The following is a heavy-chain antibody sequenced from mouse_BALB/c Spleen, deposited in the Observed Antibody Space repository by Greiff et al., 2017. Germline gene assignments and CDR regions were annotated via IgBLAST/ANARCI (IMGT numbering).Heavy chain of an antibody. CDR3: AKLGSTMIPYWYFDV. J-gene: IGHJ1*01. CDR1: GFSLTDYG. CDR2: IWGGGST. Sequence: VKLVESGPGLVAPSQSLSITCTVSGFSLTDYGVSWIRQPPGKGLEWLGVIWGGGSTYYNSALKSRLSISKDNSKSQVFLKMNSLQTDDTAMYYCAKLGSTMIPYWYFDVWGAGTTVTVSS. D-gene: IGHD2-4*01. V-gene: IGHV2-6-5*01.